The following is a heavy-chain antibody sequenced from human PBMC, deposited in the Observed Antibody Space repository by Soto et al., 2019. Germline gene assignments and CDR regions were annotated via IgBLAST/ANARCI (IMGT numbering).Heavy chain of an antibody. CDR1: GYPFSCSD. J-gene: IGHJ4*02. V-gene: IGHV1-8*01. D-gene: IGHD4-17*01. CDR3: ARVYGDATH. Sequence: QVQLVQSGAEVKKPGASVKVSCKASGYPFSCSDINWVRQATGQGLEWMGWMNPKSGNRGYAQKFQGRVTMTRDTSIGTAYMELSNLRSEDTAVYYCARVYGDATHWGQGTLVTVSS. CDR2: MNPKSGNR.